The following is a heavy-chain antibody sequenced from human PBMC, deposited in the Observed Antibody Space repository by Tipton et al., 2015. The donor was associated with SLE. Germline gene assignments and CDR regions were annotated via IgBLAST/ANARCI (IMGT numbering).Heavy chain of an antibody. CDR1: GFTFSSYA. CDR2: IWYDGSNE. CDR3: ARDRGRFGDYFDY. V-gene: IGHV3-33*01. Sequence: SLRLSCAASGFTFSSYAMHWVRQAPGKGLEWVTLIWYDGSNEYYADSVKGRFTISRDNSKNTLYLQMNSLRAEDTAVYYCARDRGRFGDYFDYWGQGTLVTVSS. D-gene: IGHD1-26*01. J-gene: IGHJ4*02.